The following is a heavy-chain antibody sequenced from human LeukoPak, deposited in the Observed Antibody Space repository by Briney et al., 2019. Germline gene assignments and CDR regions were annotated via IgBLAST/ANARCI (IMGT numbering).Heavy chain of an antibody. CDR1: GFTFSSYE. Sequence: GGSLRLSCAASGFTFSSYEMNWVRQAPGKGPEWVSYISSSGSTIYYADSVRGRFTISRDNAKNSLYLQMNSLRAEDTAVYYCARLTGTTFLLDYWGQGTLVTVSS. D-gene: IGHD1-7*01. J-gene: IGHJ4*02. V-gene: IGHV3-48*03. CDR3: ARLTGTTFLLDY. CDR2: ISSSGSTI.